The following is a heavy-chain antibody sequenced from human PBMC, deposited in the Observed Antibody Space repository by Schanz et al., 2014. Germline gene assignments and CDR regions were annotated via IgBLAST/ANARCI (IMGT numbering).Heavy chain of an antibody. CDR2: INTNTGNP. J-gene: IGHJ4*02. D-gene: IGHD7-27*01. V-gene: IGHV7-4-1*02. CDR1: GYNFTTYT. Sequence: QVQLVQSGSELTRPGASVKVSCKASGYNFTTYTMNWVRQAPGQGLEWMGWINTNTGNPTYAQGFTGPFVFSLDTSVSTAYLQISFVKADDTAVFFCARGEANWGQYWGQGTLVTVSS. CDR3: ARGEANWGQY.